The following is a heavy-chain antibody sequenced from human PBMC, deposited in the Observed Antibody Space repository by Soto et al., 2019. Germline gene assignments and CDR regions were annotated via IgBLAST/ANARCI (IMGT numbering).Heavy chain of an antibody. CDR3: ARLQCDFWSGIILDYYYYMDV. CDR1: GGSISSSSYY. Sequence: QLQLQESGPGLVKPSETLSLTCTVSGGSISSSSYYWGWIRQPPGKGLEWIGSIYYSGSTYYNPSLKSRVTISVDTSKNQFSLKLSSVTAADTAVYYCARLQCDFWSGIILDYYYYMDVWGKGTTVTVSS. V-gene: IGHV4-39*01. J-gene: IGHJ6*03. CDR2: IYYSGST. D-gene: IGHD3-3*01.